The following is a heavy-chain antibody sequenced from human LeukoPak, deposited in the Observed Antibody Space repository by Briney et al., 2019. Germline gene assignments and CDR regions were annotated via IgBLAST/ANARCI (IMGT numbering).Heavy chain of an antibody. CDR1: GGSISSGGYY. CDR3: AVVGDTQLLRGSDYGDYEVEDPINWFDP. D-gene: IGHD4-17*01. CDR2: IYYSGST. V-gene: IGHV4-31*03. Sequence: PSETLSLTCTVSGGSISSGGYYWSWIRQHPGKGLEWIGYIYYSGSTYYNPSLKSRVTISVDTSKNQFSLKLSSVTAADTAVYYCAVVGDTQLLRGSDYGDYEVEDPINWFDPWGQGTLVAVSS. J-gene: IGHJ5*02.